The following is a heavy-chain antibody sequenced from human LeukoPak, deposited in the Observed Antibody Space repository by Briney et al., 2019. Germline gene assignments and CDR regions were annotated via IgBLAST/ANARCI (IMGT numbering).Heavy chain of an antibody. CDR3: TTGGYEAPLFDY. J-gene: IGHJ4*02. CDR2: IESKTDGGTT. V-gene: IGHV3-15*04. CDR1: GFTFSNAW. D-gene: IGHD5-12*01. Sequence: GGSLRLSCVASGFTFSNAWMSWVRQAPGKGLEWVGRIESKTDGGTTDYAAPVKGRFTISRNDSKNTLYLQMNSLKTEDTAVYYCTTGGYEAPLFDYWGQGTLVTVSS.